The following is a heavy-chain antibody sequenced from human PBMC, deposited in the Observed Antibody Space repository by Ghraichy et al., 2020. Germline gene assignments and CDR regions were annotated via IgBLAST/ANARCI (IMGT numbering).Heavy chain of an antibody. J-gene: IGHJ4*02. V-gene: IGHV3-53*01. CDR3: ARGGGAFCGADCYRNFDH. CDR1: GLTVSSNY. Sequence: GESLNISCAVSGLTVSSNYMSWVRQAPGKGLEWVSVIYTDGNTYYADFVKDRFTISRDDSRNTLFLQMNTLRVEDTAIYYCARGGGAFCGADCYRNFDHWGQGTQITFSS. D-gene: IGHD2-21*02. CDR2: IYTDGNT.